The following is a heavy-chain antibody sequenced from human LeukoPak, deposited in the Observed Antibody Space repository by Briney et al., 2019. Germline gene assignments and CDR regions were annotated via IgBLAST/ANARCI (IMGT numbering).Heavy chain of an antibody. CDR3: ARGGRSEYFGSGSHDY. J-gene: IGHJ4*02. D-gene: IGHD3-10*01. CDR2: INHSGSS. CDR1: GGSVSGYY. Sequence: SETLSLTCGVYGGSVSGYYWSWIRQPPGKGLEWIGEINHSGSSNYNPSLKSRVTISVDTSKNQSSLKWRSVTAADTAVYYCARGGRSEYFGSGSHDYWGQGTLVTVSS. V-gene: IGHV4-34*01.